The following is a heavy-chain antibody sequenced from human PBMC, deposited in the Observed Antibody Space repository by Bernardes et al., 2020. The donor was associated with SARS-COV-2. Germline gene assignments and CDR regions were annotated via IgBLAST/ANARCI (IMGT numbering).Heavy chain of an antibody. Sequence: ASVKVSCKASGYTFTGYYMRWVRQAPGQGLEWMGWINPNSGGTNYAQKVQGRVTMTRDTSISTAYMELSRLGSDDTAVYYCARDLLYDYDYGMDVWGQGTTVTVSS. D-gene: IGHD1-26*01. J-gene: IGHJ6*02. CDR3: ARDLLYDYDYGMDV. CDR2: INPNSGGT. V-gene: IGHV1-2*02. CDR1: GYTFTGYY.